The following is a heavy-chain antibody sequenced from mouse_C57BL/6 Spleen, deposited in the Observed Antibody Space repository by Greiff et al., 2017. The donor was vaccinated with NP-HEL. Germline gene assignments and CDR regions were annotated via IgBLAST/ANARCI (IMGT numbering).Heavy chain of an antibody. CDR2: IDPSDSYT. J-gene: IGHJ4*01. Sequence: VQLQQPGAELVKPGASVKLSCKASGYTFTSYWMQWVKQRPGQGLEWIGEIDPSDSYTNYNQKFKGKATLTVDTSSSTAYMQLSSLTSEDSAVYYCASYYYGSSYEAMDYWGQGTSVTVSS. CDR1: GYTFTSYW. CDR3: ASYYYGSSYEAMDY. V-gene: IGHV1-50*01. D-gene: IGHD1-1*01.